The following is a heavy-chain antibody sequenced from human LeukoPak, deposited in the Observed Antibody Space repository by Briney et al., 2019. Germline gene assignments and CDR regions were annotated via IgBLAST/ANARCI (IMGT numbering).Heavy chain of an antibody. CDR2: IHSTGST. J-gene: IGHJ4*02. D-gene: IGHD3-10*01. V-gene: IGHV4-59*08. CDR1: GGSNSGYY. CDR3: ARHLDYYGSGSYEY. Sequence: SETLSLTCIVSGGSNSGYYWSWIRQPPGKGLEWIGYIHSTGSTDYNPSLKSRVTMSVDTSKNQFSLKLGSVTAADTAVYYCARHLDYYGSGSYEYWGQGTLVTVSS.